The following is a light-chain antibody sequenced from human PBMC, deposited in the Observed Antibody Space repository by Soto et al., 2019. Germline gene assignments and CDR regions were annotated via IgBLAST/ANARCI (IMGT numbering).Light chain of an antibody. CDR1: QSINRD. CDR3: QQFSSYPLT. J-gene: IGKJ4*01. Sequence: DIQMTQSPSSLSSSLGDTVTITCRASQSINRDLNWYQQKPGKAPKLVIFATSRLHSGVPSTFSGGGSGTDFTLTISRLEPEDFAVYYCQQFSSYPLTFGGGTKVDIK. V-gene: IGKV1-39*01. CDR2: ATS.